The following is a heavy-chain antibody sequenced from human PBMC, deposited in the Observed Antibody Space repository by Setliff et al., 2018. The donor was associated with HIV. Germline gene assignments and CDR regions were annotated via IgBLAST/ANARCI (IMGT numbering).Heavy chain of an antibody. CDR1: GGTFSSYA. D-gene: IGHD3-22*01. J-gene: IGHJ3*02. Sequence: SVKVSCKASGGTFSSYAISWVRQAPGQGLEWMGGIIPIFGTANYAQKFQGRVTITADESTSTAYMELSSLRSEDTAVYYCARDPGGYDSSGFDAFDIWGQGTLVTVSS. CDR2: IIPIFGTA. CDR3: ARDPGGYDSSGFDAFDI. V-gene: IGHV1-69*13.